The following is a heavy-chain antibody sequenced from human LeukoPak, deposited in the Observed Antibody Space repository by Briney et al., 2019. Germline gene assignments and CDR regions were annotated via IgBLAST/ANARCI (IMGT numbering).Heavy chain of an antibody. J-gene: IGHJ4*02. D-gene: IGHD6-13*01. CDR2: ISFDGSDA. Sequence: SGGSLRLSCAASGFTFSGFWMHWVRQAPGKGLVWVSCISFDGSDATYADSVKGRFTISRDNAKNSLYLQMNSLRAEDTAVYYCARENIAFDYWGQGTLVTVSS. CDR3: ARENIAFDY. CDR1: GFTFSGFW. V-gene: IGHV3-74*01.